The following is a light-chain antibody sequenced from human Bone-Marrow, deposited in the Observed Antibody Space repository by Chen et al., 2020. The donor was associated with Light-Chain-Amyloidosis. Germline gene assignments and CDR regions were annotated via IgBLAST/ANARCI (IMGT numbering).Light chain of an antibody. CDR2: DDS. J-gene: IGLJ3*02. CDR3: QVWDRSSDRPV. Sequence: YVLTQPSSVSVAPGQTATIACGGNNIGSTSVHWYQQTPGQAPLLVVYDDSDRPSGIPERLSGSNSGNTATLTISRGEAGDEADYYCQVWDRSSDRPVFGGGTKLTVL. V-gene: IGLV3-21*02. CDR1: NIGSTS.